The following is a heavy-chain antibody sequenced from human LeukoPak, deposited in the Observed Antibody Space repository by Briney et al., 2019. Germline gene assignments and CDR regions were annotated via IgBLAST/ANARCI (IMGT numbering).Heavy chain of an antibody. Sequence: ASVKVSCKASGYTFTSYDINWVRQATGQGLEWMGWMNPNSGNTGYAQKFQGRVTITRNTSISTAYMELSSLRSEDTAVYYCAREGYYYDSSGYLTDAFDIWGQGTMVTVSS. V-gene: IGHV1-8*03. CDR2: MNPNSGNT. CDR3: AREGYYYDSSGYLTDAFDI. D-gene: IGHD3-22*01. CDR1: GYTFTSYD. J-gene: IGHJ3*02.